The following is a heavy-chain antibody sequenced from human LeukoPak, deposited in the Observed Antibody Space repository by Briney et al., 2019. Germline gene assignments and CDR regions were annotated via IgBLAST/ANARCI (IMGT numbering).Heavy chain of an antibody. Sequence: ASVKVSCKASGYTFTSYGISWVRQAAGQGLEWMGWISAYNGNTNYAQKLQGRVTMTTDTSTSTAYMELRSLRSDDTAVYYCARKEAVAGLFDYWGQGTLVTVSS. J-gene: IGHJ4*02. D-gene: IGHD6-19*01. V-gene: IGHV1-18*01. CDR3: ARKEAVAGLFDY. CDR2: ISAYNGNT. CDR1: GYTFTSYG.